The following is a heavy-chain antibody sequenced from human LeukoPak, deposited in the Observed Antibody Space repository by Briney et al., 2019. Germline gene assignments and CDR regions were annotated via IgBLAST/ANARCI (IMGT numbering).Heavy chain of an antibody. CDR3: ARGYYTVTYNWFDP. D-gene: IGHD4-17*01. CDR2: IKEDGSDK. J-gene: IGHJ5*02. CDR1: GFTFSRHW. V-gene: IGHV3-7*01. Sequence: PGGSLRLSCAASGFTFSRHWMSWVRQAPGKGLEWVANIKEDGSDKYYVDSVKGRFTISRDNAQNSVYLQMNSLRAEDTAVYYCARGYYTVTYNWFDPWGQGTLVTVSS.